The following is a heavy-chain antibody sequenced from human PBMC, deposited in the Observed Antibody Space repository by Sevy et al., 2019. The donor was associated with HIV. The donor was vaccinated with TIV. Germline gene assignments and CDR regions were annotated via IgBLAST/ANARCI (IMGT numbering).Heavy chain of an antibody. V-gene: IGHV3-30-3*01. J-gene: IGHJ3*02. CDR3: AREAGQQWLDDLDAFDI. Sequence: GGSLRLSCAASGFTFSSYAMHWVRQAPGKGLEWVAVISYDGSNKYYADSVKGRFTISRDNSKNTLYPQMNSLRAEDTAVYYCAREAGQQWLDDLDAFDIWGQGTMVTVSS. D-gene: IGHD6-19*01. CDR1: GFTFSSYA. CDR2: ISYDGSNK.